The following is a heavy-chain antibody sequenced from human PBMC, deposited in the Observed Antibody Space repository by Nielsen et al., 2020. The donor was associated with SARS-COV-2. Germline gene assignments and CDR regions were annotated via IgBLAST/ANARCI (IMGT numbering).Heavy chain of an antibody. J-gene: IGHJ6*02. D-gene: IGHD3/OR15-3a*01. CDR2: INPYSGGT. CDR3: ARARATIFGLVMSYGMDV. V-gene: IGHV1-2*06. CDR1: GYTFIDYY. Sequence: ASVKVSCKASGYTFIDYYIHWVRQAPGQGLEWMGRINPYSGGTNYAQKFQGTVTMTRVASISTVYMELTSDDTAVYYCARARATIFGLVMSYGMDVWGQGTTVAVSS.